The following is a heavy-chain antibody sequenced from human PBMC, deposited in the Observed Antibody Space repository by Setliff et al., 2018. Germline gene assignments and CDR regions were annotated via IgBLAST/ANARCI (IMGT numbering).Heavy chain of an antibody. Sequence: SVKVSCKASGGTFSSFAVSWVRQAPGQGLEWMGGIIPIFGTPKYAQKFQGRVKITADESTSTAYMELSSLRSEDTAVYYCARLYYDSSGYYYDPYYYYYMDVWGKGTTVTVSS. V-gene: IGHV1-69*13. CDR3: ARLYYDSSGYYYDPYYYYYMDV. J-gene: IGHJ6*03. CDR1: GGTFSSFA. CDR2: IIPIFGTP. D-gene: IGHD3-22*01.